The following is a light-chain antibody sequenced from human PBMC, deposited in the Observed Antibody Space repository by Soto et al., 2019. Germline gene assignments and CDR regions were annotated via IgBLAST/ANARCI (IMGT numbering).Light chain of an antibody. CDR2: SHN. V-gene: IGLV1-44*01. CDR1: DSNIGRNT. J-gene: IGLJ3*02. Sequence: QSVLTQPPSASGTPGQRVTIACSGSDSNIGRNTVNWYQHLPGTAPKLVIFSHNKRPSGVPDRFSGSTSGTSASLAISDLQWEYEGSSSCASGDASRTGVVFCGGTNLTVL. CDR3: ASGDASRTGVV.